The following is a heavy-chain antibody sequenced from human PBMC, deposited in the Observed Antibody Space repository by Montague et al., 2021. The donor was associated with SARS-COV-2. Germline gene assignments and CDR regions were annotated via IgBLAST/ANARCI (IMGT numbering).Heavy chain of an antibody. Sequence: CAISGDSVAVMGARWRWKEQTSAREPGSVAGSYFRPDWNYDYAASVAGRVTVNPDTAKNQVSLELRSVTPEDTAVYYCSRFAFAVIQHWGKGTLVTGSS. D-gene: IGHD2-21*02. CDR1: GDSVAVMGAR. CDR3: SRFAFAVIQH. CDR2: SYFRPDWNY. V-gene: IGHV6-1*01. J-gene: IGHJ4*02.